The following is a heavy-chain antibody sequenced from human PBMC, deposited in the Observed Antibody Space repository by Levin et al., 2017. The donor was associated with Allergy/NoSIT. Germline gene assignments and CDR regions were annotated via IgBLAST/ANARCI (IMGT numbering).Heavy chain of an antibody. CDR1: GFTFSTNG. CDR2: ISYDGSNK. Sequence: PGGSLRLSCAVSGFTFSTNGMHWVRQAPGKGLEWVAVISYDGSNKHYADSVKGRFTISRDNSKNTLYLQMNSLRVEDTAVYYCAKDGADTSGWYTGVDNWGQGTLVTVSS. CDR3: AKDGADTSGWYTGVDN. D-gene: IGHD6-19*01. V-gene: IGHV3-30*18. J-gene: IGHJ4*02.